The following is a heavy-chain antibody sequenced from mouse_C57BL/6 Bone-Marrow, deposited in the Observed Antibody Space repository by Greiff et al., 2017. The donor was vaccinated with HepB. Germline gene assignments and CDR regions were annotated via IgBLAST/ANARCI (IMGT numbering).Heavy chain of an antibody. D-gene: IGHD4-1*01. CDR2: ISDGGSYT. CDR3: ARNWDPFAY. CDR1: GFTFSSYA. Sequence: EVNVVESGGGLVKPGGSLKLSCAASGFTFSSYAMSWVRQTPEKRLEWVATISDGGSYTYYPDNVKGRFTISRDNAKNNLYLQMSHLKSEDTAMYYCARNWDPFAYWGQGTLVTVSA. V-gene: IGHV5-4*03. J-gene: IGHJ3*01.